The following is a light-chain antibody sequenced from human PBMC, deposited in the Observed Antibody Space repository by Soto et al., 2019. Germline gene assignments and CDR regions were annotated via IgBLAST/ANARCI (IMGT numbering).Light chain of an antibody. J-gene: IGKJ2*01. CDR2: AAS. V-gene: IGKV1-12*01. Sequence: DIQMTQSPSSVSASVGDRVTITCRASQDISTWLTWYRQKPGKAPKSLIYAASSLQTGVPTRFSGSGSGTDFSLTISSLQPEDFATYYCQQTNSAPYTFGQGTKLEIK. CDR1: QDISTW. CDR3: QQTNSAPYT.